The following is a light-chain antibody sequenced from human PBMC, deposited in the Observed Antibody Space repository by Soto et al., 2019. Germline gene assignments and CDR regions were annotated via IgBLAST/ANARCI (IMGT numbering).Light chain of an antibody. CDR2: AAS. CDR3: QKYNRAPRT. Sequence: DIQMTQSPSSLSASVGDRVTITCRASQGISNDLAWYQQKPGKVPKLLIYAASTLQSGVPSRFSGSGSGTDFTLTISSLQPEDVATYSCQKYNRAPRTLRQGTRLEI. CDR1: QGISND. J-gene: IGKJ5*01. V-gene: IGKV1-27*01.